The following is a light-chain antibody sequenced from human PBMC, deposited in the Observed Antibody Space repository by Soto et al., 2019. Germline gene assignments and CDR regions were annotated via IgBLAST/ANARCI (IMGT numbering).Light chain of an antibody. CDR2: AAS. V-gene: IGKV3-20*01. CDR1: QSVSSDY. CDR3: EQYTGAPLT. J-gene: IGKJ4*01. Sequence: EIVMKKSPGTLSLYKGERATLSCRASQSVSSDYLSWYQQKPGQAPTLLIYAASSRATGIPDRFSGGGSGTDFTLTISRLEPEDFAVYYCEQYTGAPLTFGGGTKVDIK.